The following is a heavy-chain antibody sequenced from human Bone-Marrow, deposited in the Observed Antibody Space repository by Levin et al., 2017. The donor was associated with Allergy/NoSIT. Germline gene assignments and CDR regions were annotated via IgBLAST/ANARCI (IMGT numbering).Heavy chain of an antibody. CDR1: GFTFSSYC. J-gene: IGHJ6*02. V-gene: IGHV3-33*01. D-gene: IGHD2-15*01. CDR2: MLYDGINK. Sequence: QPGGSLRLSCAASGFTFSSYCMHWVRQAPGKGLEWVAFMLYDGINKYYADSVKGRFTISRDHSKKQLYLQMSRLRDEDTAVYYCARDLGGGGGSYYYYYYGMDVWGQGTTVTVSS. CDR3: ARDLGGGGGSYYYYYYGMDV.